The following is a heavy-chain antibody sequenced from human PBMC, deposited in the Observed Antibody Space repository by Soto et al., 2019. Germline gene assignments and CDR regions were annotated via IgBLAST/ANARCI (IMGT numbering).Heavy chain of an antibody. CDR2: VYTSGST. Sequence: SETLSLTCTVSGGSISSNYWTWIRQPAGKGLEWIGRVYTSGSTNYNPSLKSRVTMSVDTSKTQFFLKLSSVTAADTAIYYCARDSSGHYYLFDYWGQGTLVTVSS. CDR1: GGSISSNY. D-gene: IGHD1-26*01. J-gene: IGHJ4*02. CDR3: ARDSSGHYYLFDY. V-gene: IGHV4-4*07.